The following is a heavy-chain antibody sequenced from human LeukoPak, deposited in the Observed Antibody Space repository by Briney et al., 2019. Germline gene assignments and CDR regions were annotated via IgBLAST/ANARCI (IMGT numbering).Heavy chain of an antibody. D-gene: IGHD4-17*01. CDR2: ISGSGAST. J-gene: IGHJ2*01. CDR3: AKGTDYGDYDRYWYFDL. V-gene: IGHV3-23*01. Sequence: PGGSLRLSCAASGFTFSSYAMSWVRQAPGKGLEWVSAISGSGASTYYADSVKGRFTISKDNSKNTLYLQVNSLRAEDTAVYYCAKGTDYGDYDRYWYFDLWGRGTLVTVSS. CDR1: GFTFSSYA.